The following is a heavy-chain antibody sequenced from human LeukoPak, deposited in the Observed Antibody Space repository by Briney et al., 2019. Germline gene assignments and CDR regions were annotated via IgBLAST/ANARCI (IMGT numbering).Heavy chain of an antibody. D-gene: IGHD3-10*01. CDR1: GFTFSSYA. CDR2: ISGSGGST. V-gene: IGHV3-23*01. J-gene: IGHJ6*02. CDR3: AKARGRGVLNYYYYYGMDV. Sequence: GGSLRLSCAASGFTFSSYAMSWVRQAPGEGLEWVSAISGSGGSTYYADSVKGRFTISRDNSKNTLYLQMNSLRAEDTAVYYCAKARGRGVLNYYYYYGMDVWGQGTTVTVSS.